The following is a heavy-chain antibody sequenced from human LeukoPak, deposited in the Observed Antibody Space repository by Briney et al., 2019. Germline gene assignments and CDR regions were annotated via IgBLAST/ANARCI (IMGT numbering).Heavy chain of an antibody. CDR3: ARELLWFGESIGGGFDP. CDR2: ISSSSSYI. V-gene: IGHV3-21*01. CDR1: GFTFSSYS. Sequence: GGSLRLSCAASGFTFSSYSMNWVRQAPGKGLERVSPISSSSSYIYYADSVKGRFTISRDNAKNSLYLQMNSLRAEDTAVYYCARELLWFGESIGGGFDPWGQGTLVTVSS. D-gene: IGHD3-10*01. J-gene: IGHJ5*02.